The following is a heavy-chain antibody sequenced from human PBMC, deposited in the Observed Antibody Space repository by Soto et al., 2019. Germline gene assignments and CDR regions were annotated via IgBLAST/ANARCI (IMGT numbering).Heavy chain of an antibody. V-gene: IGHV5-51*01. CDR2: IYPGDSDT. CDR1: GYSFTSYW. D-gene: IGHD3-10*01. J-gene: IGHJ6*02. Sequence: GESLKISCKGSGYSFTSYWIGWVRQMPGKGLEWMGIIYPGDSDTRYSPYFQGQVTISADKSISTAYLQWSSLKASDTAMYYCARNYYGSGSYYNPTIYYYYGMDVWGQGTTVTVSS. CDR3: ARNYYGSGSYYNPTIYYYYGMDV.